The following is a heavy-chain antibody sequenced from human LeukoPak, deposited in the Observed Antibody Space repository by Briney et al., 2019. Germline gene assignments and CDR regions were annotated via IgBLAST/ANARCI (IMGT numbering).Heavy chain of an antibody. J-gene: IGHJ6*02. V-gene: IGHV3-7*01. D-gene: IGHD3-10*01. CDR2: IKQDGSEK. Sequence: GGSLRLSCAASGFTFSSYWMSWVRQAPGKGLEWVANIKQDGSEKYYVDSVKGRFTISRDSAKNSLYLQMNSLRAEDTAVYYCARGRVPYGSGSYYISGFYYYYYYGMDVWGQGTTVTVSS. CDR3: ARGRVPYGSGSYYISGFYYYYYYGMDV. CDR1: GFTFSSYW.